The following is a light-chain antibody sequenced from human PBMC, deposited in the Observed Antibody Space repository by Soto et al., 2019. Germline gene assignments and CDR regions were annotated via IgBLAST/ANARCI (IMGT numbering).Light chain of an antibody. CDR3: QSYDDDHHVV. J-gene: IGLJ2*01. V-gene: IGLV6-57*02. CDR1: SGRVASNF. Sequence: NFMLTQPHSVSESPGKTVTISCTGSSGRVASNFVQWFQQRPGSAPTIVIFEDSQRPSGVPDRFSGSIDSSSNSASLTISGLRTEDEADYYCQSYDDDHHVVFGGGTKVTVL. CDR2: EDS.